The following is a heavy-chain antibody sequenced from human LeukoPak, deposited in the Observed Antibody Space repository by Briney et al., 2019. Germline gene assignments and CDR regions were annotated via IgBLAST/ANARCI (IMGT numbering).Heavy chain of an antibody. CDR3: ARDRPYYDFWSGYYNGAWVKGYFQH. J-gene: IGHJ1*01. Sequence: ASVKVFCKASGYTFTSYGISWVRQAPGQGLEWMGWISAYNGNTNYAQKLQGRVTMTTDTSTSTAYMELRSLRSDDTAVYYCARDRPYYDFWSGYYNGAWVKGYFQHWGQGTLVTVSS. D-gene: IGHD3-3*01. V-gene: IGHV1-18*01. CDR1: GYTFTSYG. CDR2: ISAYNGNT.